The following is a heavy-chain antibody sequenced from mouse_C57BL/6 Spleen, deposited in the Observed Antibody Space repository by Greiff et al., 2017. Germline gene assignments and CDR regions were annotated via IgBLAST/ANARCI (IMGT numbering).Heavy chain of an antibody. D-gene: IGHD3-2*02. V-gene: IGHV1-69*01. J-gene: IGHJ3*01. Sequence: QVQLKQPGAELVMPGASVKLSCKASGYTFTSYWMHWVKQRPGQGLEWIGEIDPSDSYTNYNQKFKGKFTLTVDKSSTTAYMQLSSLTSEDSAVSYCARGKAAQATFAYWGQGTLVTVSA. CDR2: IDPSDSYT. CDR1: GYTFTSYW. CDR3: ARGKAAQATFAY.